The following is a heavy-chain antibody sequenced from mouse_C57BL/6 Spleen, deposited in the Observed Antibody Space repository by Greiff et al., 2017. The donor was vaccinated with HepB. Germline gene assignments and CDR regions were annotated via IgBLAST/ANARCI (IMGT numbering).Heavy chain of an antibody. D-gene: IGHD1-1*01. V-gene: IGHV3-6*01. CDR2: ISYDGSN. Sequence: VQLKESGPGLVKPSQSLSLTCSVTGYSITSGYYWNWIRQFPGNKLEWMGYISYDGSNNYNPSLKNRISITRDTSKNQFFLKLNSVTTEDTATYYCARERYYGSSSSYFDYWGQGTTLTVSS. CDR3: ARERYYGSSSSYFDY. J-gene: IGHJ2*01. CDR1: GYSITSGYY.